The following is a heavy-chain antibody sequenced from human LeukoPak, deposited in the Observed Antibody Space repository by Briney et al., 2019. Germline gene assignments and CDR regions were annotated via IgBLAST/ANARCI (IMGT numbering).Heavy chain of an antibody. CDR1: GGTFSSYA. J-gene: IGHJ4*02. Sequence: GASVNLSCTASGGTFSSYAISWVRQAPGQGLEWVGGVIPMVGTANYAHNIQGRVTITADKSTSTAYMELSSLRSEATAVYYCARFGGGPLEWFGESEHFDYWGQGTLVTVSS. D-gene: IGHD3-10*01. CDR3: ARFGGGPLEWFGESEHFDY. CDR2: VIPMVGTA. V-gene: IGHV1-69*06.